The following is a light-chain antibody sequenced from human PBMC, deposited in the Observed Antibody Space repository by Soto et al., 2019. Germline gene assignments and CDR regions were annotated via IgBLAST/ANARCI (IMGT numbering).Light chain of an antibody. Sequence: IVLTQSPGTLSLSPGERTTLSCRASQRISRYLAWYQQKPGQGPRLLIYGASSRATGTRDRFSGCGSGTDFTLTINRLEPEDFALYYCQQYGSSPPTFGQGTKVEIK. CDR3: QQYGSSPPT. J-gene: IGKJ1*01. V-gene: IGKV3-20*01. CDR2: GAS. CDR1: QRISRY.